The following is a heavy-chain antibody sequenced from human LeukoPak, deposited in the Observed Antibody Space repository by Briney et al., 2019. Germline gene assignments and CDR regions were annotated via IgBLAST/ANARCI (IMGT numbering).Heavy chain of an antibody. V-gene: IGHV4-4*02. Sequence: SETLSLTCAVSGGSISSRNWWSWVRQTPRKGLEWIGEIYHSGSTNYNPSLQSRVTISLDKSKNQFSLKLRSVTAADTAVYYCANLGYCSGGDCYRTYWGQGALVTVSS. CDR2: IYHSGST. D-gene: IGHD2-15*01. J-gene: IGHJ4*02. CDR1: GGSISSRNW. CDR3: ANLGYCSGGDCYRTY.